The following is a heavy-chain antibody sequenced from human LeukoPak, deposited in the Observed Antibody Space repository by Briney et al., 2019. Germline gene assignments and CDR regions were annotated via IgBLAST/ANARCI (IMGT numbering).Heavy chain of an antibody. CDR3: ARGRCSGGSCFLLVYYFDY. D-gene: IGHD2-15*01. Sequence: PSETLSLTCAVYGGSFSGYYWSWIRQPPGKGLEWIGEINHSGSTNYNPSLKSRVTISVDTSKNQFSLKLSSVTAADTAVYYCARGRCSGGSCFLLVYYFDYWGQGTLVTVSS. CDR1: GGSFSGYY. CDR2: INHSGST. V-gene: IGHV4-34*01. J-gene: IGHJ4*02.